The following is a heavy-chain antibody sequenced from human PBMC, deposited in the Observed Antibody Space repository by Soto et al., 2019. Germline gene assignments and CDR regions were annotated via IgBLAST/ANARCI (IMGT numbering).Heavy chain of an antibody. D-gene: IGHD3-22*01. J-gene: IGHJ2*01. Sequence: EVKLVESGGGLIQPGGSLRLSCAASGFSVSGNYMRWVRQAPGKGLEWVSVIYSGVTTYYAASVKGRFTISRDNSKNTLYLQMQFLRVEDTAVYYCVIEAHRYCESRGYPSLYFDLWGRVTLVTFSS. CDR2: IYSGVTT. V-gene: IGHV3-53*01. CDR3: VIEAHRYCESRGYPSLYFDL. CDR1: GFSVSGNY.